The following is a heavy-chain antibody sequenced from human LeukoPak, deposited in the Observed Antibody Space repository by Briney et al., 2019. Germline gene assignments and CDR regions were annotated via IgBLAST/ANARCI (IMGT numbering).Heavy chain of an antibody. V-gene: IGHV3-21*01. CDR1: GFTFSSYS. CDR3: ARDGAAAGRSSGMDV. CDR2: ISSSSSYI. J-gene: IGHJ6*02. Sequence: PGGSLRLSCAASGFTFSSYSMNWVRQAPGKGLEWVSSISSSSSYIYYADSVKGRFTISRDNAKNSLYLQMNSLGAEDTAVYYCARDGAAAGRSSGMDVWGQGTTVTVSS. D-gene: IGHD6-13*01.